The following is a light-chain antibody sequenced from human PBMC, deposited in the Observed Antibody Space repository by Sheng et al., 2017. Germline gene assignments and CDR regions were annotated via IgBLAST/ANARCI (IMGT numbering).Light chain of an antibody. CDR2: DVS. V-gene: IGLV2-11*01. CDR3: CSYAGSYTLGV. Sequence: QSALTQPRSVSGSPGQSVTISCTGTSSDVGAYNFVSWYQQRPGKAPKIIIYDVSKRPSGVPDRFSGSKSGNTASLTISGLQAEDEAEYYCCSYAGSYTLGVFGTGTKVTVL. J-gene: IGLJ1*01. CDR1: SSDVGAYNF.